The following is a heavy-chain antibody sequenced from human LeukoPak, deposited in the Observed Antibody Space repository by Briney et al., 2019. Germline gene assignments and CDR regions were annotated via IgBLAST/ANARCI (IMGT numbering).Heavy chain of an antibody. J-gene: IGHJ3*02. Sequence: SETLCLTSTAHGGSIPRQYCRRVRQPPRKALEGIGHIYYSGSTIYNPSLKSRVTISGDTSKNQFSLKLSSVTAADTAVYYCARHTRPGCSGYENAFDIWGQGTVVTVSS. D-gene: IGHD5-12*01. CDR1: GGSIPRQY. CDR3: ARHTRPGCSGYENAFDI. V-gene: IGHV4-59*08. CDR2: IYYSGST.